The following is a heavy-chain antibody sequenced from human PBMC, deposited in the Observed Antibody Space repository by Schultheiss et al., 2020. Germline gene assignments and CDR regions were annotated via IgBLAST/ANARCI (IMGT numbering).Heavy chain of an antibody. V-gene: IGHV4-39*07. CDR1: GGSISSSSYY. CDR3: ARHHPTITIFGVGADPNWFDP. Sequence: SQTLSLTCTVSGGSISSSSYYWGWIRQPPGKGLEWIGSIYYSGSTYYNPSLKSRVTISVDTSKNQFSLKLSSVTAADTAVYYCARHHPTITIFGVGADPNWFDPWGQGTLVTVSS. CDR2: IYYSGST. J-gene: IGHJ5*02. D-gene: IGHD3-3*01.